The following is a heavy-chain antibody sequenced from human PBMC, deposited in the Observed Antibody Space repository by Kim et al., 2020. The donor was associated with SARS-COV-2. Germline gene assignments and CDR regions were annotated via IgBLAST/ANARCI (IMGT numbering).Heavy chain of an antibody. CDR3: ARERSSGAPPYFDY. D-gene: IGHD3-22*01. Sequence: NPSLKSRVTISVDTSKNQFSLKLSSVTAADTAVYYCARERSSGAPPYFDYWGQGTLVTVSS. J-gene: IGHJ4*02. V-gene: IGHV4-59*01.